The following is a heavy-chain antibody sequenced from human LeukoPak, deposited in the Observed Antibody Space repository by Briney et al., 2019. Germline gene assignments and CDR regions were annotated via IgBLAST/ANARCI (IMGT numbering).Heavy chain of an antibody. J-gene: IGHJ4*02. D-gene: IGHD6-19*01. CDR1: GFTVSSNY. Sequence: GGSLRLSCAASGFTVSSNYMSWVRQAPGKGLEWVSVMYSGGNTYYADSVKGRFTISRDDSKNTLYLQMNSLRAEDTAVYYCARSIAVAGDLDSWGQGTLVTVSS. CDR3: ARSIAVAGDLDS. V-gene: IGHV3-66*01. CDR2: MYSGGNT.